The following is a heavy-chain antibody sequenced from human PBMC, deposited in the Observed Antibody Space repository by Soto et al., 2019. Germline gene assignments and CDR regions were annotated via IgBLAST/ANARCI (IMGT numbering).Heavy chain of an antibody. CDR1: GFSFNRFN. CDR2: ISGSSTTI. Sequence: EVQLVESGGGLVQSGGSLRLSCAASGFSFNRFNMNWVRQAPGKGLEWVSYISGSSTTIYYADSVKGRFTISRDNVKNSLYLKMSSLRVEDTVVYYCARDPYSGDDLDCASWGQGTLVTVSS. D-gene: IGHD5-12*01. CDR3: ARDPYSGDDLDCAS. V-gene: IGHV3-48*01. J-gene: IGHJ4*02.